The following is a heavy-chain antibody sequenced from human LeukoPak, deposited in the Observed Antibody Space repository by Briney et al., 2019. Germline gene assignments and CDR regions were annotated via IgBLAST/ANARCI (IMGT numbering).Heavy chain of an antibody. Sequence: GGSLRLSCAPSGYTFSSYNMNWVRPAPGKGLEWVSYISSSNSAIFYADSVKGRFTISRDNAKNSLYLQMNSLRAEDTAVYYCARGYSYGYSYWGQGTLVTVSS. J-gene: IGHJ4*02. V-gene: IGHV3-48*01. D-gene: IGHD5-18*01. CDR2: ISSSNSAI. CDR3: ARGYSYGYSY. CDR1: GYTFSSYN.